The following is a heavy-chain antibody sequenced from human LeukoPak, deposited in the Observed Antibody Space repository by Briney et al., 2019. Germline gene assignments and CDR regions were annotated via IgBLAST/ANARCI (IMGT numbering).Heavy chain of an antibody. Sequence: PGGSLRLSCAASGFTFSSFWMHWVRQAPGKGLVWVSRIYVDGRSTTYADSVKGRFTISRDNAKNTLYLQMNSVRAEDAAVYCCARDPPFIIGTTFFDYWGQGTLVTVSS. D-gene: IGHD1-20*01. CDR1: GFTFSSFW. J-gene: IGHJ4*02. CDR2: IYVDGRST. CDR3: ARDPPFIIGTTFFDY. V-gene: IGHV3-74*03.